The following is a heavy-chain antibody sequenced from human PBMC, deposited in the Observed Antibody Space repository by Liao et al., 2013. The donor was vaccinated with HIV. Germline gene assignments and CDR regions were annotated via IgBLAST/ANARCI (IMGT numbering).Heavy chain of an antibody. Sequence: QVQLQESGPGLVKPSETLSLTCTVSGGSINNYYWNWIRQPPGKGLEWIGQIYYSGGTLYSPSLKSRVTISVDTSKNQFSLRLSSVTAADTAVYYCARGYDFWSGNWFDPWGQGTLVTVSS. CDR1: GGSINNYY. V-gene: IGHV4-59*08. J-gene: IGHJ5*02. CDR3: ARGYDFWSGNWFDP. CDR2: IYYSGGT. D-gene: IGHD3-3*01.